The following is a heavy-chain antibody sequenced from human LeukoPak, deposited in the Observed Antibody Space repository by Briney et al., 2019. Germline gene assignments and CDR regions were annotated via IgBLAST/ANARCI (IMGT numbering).Heavy chain of an antibody. Sequence: PSETLSLTCSVSGGSISGYYWTWIRQPAGKVLEWIGRVYTSGSTHYNPSLKTRLTMSVDTSKNQFSLKLSSVTAADTAVYYCARAGYDILTGYSDYWGQGTLVTVSS. CDR2: VYTSGST. D-gene: IGHD3-9*01. V-gene: IGHV4-4*07. CDR3: ARAGYDILTGYSDY. J-gene: IGHJ4*02. CDR1: GGSISGYY.